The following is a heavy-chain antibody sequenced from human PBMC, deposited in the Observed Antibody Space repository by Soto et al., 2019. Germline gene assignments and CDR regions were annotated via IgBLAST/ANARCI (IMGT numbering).Heavy chain of an antibody. D-gene: IGHD6-19*01. CDR1: GFTVSSNY. CDR2: IYSGGST. Sequence: PGGSLRLSCAASGFTVSSNYMSWVRQAPGKGLEWVSVIYSGGSTYYADSVKGRFTISRDNSKNTLYLQMNSLRAEDTAVYYCARAGGSSGWYENFDFDYWGPGTLVTVSS. J-gene: IGHJ4*02. CDR3: ARAGGSSGWYENFDFDY. V-gene: IGHV3-66*01.